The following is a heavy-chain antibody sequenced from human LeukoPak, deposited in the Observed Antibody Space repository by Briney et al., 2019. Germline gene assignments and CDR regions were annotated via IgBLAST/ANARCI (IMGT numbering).Heavy chain of an antibody. Sequence: ETSLRLSCAASGFTFRSYGMHWVRQAPGKGLEWVAVIWYDGSLEYYGDSVKGRFTISRDNSKNTLFLQMDSLRAEDTAVYFCARDISSWSVVRGLNNWFDPWGQGTLVTVSS. CDR1: GFTFRSYG. CDR2: IWYDGSLE. V-gene: IGHV3-33*01. CDR3: ARDISSWSVVRGLNNWFDP. J-gene: IGHJ5*02. D-gene: IGHD3-10*01.